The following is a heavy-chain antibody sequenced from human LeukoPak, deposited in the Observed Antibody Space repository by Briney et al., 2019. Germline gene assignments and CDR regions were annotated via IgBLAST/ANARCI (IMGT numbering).Heavy chain of an antibody. CDR3: ARECCESSRCYNPDY. CDR1: GYTFTSFG. J-gene: IGHJ4*02. V-gene: IGHV1-18*04. CDR2: INTNNGDT. D-gene: IGHD2-2*02. Sequence: ASVKVSCKASGYTFTSFGISWVRQAPGQGLEWMTWINTNNGDTEYAQKFQGRVTMTTDTSTSTAYMELRSLRSDDTAVYYCARECCESSRCYNPDYWGQGTLVTVSS.